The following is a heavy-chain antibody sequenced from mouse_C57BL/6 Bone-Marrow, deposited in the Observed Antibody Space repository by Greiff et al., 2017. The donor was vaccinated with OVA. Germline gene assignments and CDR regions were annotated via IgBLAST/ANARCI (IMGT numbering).Heavy chain of an antibody. V-gene: IGHV1-26*01. Sequence: EVQLKQSGPELVKPGASVKISCKASGYTFTDYYMNWVKQSHGKSLEWIGDINPNNGGTSYNQKFKGKATLTVDKSSSTAYMELRSLTSEDSAVYYCARTLYDYDWFAYWGQGTLVTVSA. J-gene: IGHJ3*01. CDR2: INPNNGGT. CDR3: ARTLYDYDWFAY. CDR1: GYTFTDYY. D-gene: IGHD2-4*01.